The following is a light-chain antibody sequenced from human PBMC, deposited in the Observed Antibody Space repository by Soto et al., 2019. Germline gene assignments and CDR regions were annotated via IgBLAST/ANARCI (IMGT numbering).Light chain of an antibody. J-gene: IGKJ3*01. CDR1: QSVSSNY. Sequence: EIVLTQSPGILSLSPGGRATLSCRASQSVSSNYLVWYQQKPGQAPRLLIYAASSRAPGIPDRFSGSGSGTDFVLTIRRLEPEDSAVYYCQQYGTSFTFGPGTRVEIK. CDR2: AAS. V-gene: IGKV3-20*01. CDR3: QQYGTSFT.